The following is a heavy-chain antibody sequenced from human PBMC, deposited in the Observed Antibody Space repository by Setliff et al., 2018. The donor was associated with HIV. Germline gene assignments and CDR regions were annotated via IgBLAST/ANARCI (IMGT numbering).Heavy chain of an antibody. V-gene: IGHV1-69*06. CDR1: GGTFNIFS. J-gene: IGHJ6*03. CDR3: ARTWQQRSYYFYMDV. CDR2: IIPIFGTA. D-gene: IGHD6-13*01. Sequence: SVKVSCKTTGGTFNIFSITWVRQAPGQGLEWMGRIIPIFGTANYAQKFQGRVTITADKSTSTAYMELSSLRSEDTAVYYCARTWQQRSYYFYMDVWGKGTTVTVSS.